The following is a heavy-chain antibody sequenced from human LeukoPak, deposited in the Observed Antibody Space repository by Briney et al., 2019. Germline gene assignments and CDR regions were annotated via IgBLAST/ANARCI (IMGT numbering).Heavy chain of an antibody. J-gene: IGHJ5*02. D-gene: IGHD5-24*01. V-gene: IGHV4-30-4*01. CDR2: IYYSGST. CDR3: AREGATGSGFDP. CDR1: GGSISSGDYY. Sequence: SETLSLTCTVSGGSISSGDYYWSWIRQPPGKGLEWIGYIYYSGSTYYNPSPKSRVTISVDTSKNQFSLKLSSVTAADTAVYYCAREGATGSGFDPWGQGTLVTVSS.